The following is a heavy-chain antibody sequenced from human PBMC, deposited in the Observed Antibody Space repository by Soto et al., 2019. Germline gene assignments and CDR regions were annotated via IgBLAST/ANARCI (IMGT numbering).Heavy chain of an antibody. D-gene: IGHD2-15*01. CDR1: GFTFSSYA. CDR3: AKEAGGRCYRCFDY. CDR2: ISGSGGRT. Sequence: PGESLKISCAASGFTFSSYAMSWVRQAPGKGLEWVSSISGSGGRTYYADSVKGRFTISRDNSKNTLYLQMNSLRAEDTAVYYCAKEAGGRCYRCFDYWGQGTLVTVSS. J-gene: IGHJ4*02. V-gene: IGHV3-23*01.